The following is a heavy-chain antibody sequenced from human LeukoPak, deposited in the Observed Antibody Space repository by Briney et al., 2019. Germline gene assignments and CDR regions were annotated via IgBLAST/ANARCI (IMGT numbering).Heavy chain of an antibody. CDR3: AREDDSSGYYYAPLDY. D-gene: IGHD3-22*01. J-gene: IGHJ4*02. V-gene: IGHV1-69*04. CDR2: IIPILGIA. Sequence: SVKVSCKASGGTFSSYTISWVRQAPGQGLEWMGRIIPILGIANYAQKFQGRVTITADKSTSTAYMELSSLRSEDTAVYYCAREDDSSGYYYAPLDYWGQGTLVTVSS. CDR1: GGTFSSYT.